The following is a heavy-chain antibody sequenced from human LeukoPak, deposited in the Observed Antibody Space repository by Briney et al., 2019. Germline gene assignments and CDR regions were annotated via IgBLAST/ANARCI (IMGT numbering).Heavy chain of an antibody. CDR2: ISSSSSSYI. D-gene: IGHD2-15*01. CDR1: GFSFSSYT. J-gene: IGHJ5*02. Sequence: GGSLRLSCAASGFSFSSYTMNWVRQAPGKGLEWVSSISSSSSSYIYSADSLKGRFTISRDNAKNSLYLQMNSLRAEDTAVYYCARDLASGWFDPWGQGTLVTVSS. CDR3: ARDLASGWFDP. V-gene: IGHV3-21*01.